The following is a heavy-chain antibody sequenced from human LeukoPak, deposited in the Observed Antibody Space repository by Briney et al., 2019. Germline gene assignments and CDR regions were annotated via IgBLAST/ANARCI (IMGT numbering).Heavy chain of an antibody. D-gene: IGHD3-10*01. CDR3: AKDAWFGDPPYWFDP. V-gene: IGHV3-23*01. Sequence: PGGSLRLSCAASVFTFSSYAMSWVRQAPGKGLEWVSAISGSGGSTYYADSVKGRFTISRENSKNTLYLQMNSLRAEDTAVYYCAKDAWFGDPPYWFDPWGQGTLVTVSS. CDR2: ISGSGGST. J-gene: IGHJ5*02. CDR1: VFTFSSYA.